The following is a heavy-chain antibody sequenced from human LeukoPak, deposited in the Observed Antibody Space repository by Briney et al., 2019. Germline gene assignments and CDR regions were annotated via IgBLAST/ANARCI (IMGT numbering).Heavy chain of an antibody. V-gene: IGHV3-21*01. CDR1: GFTFSTCS. D-gene: IGHD5-18*01. J-gene: IGHJ5*02. Sequence: GVSLRLSCAASGFTFSTCSMNWVRQAPGKGLEWVSSISGSSSYIYYADSVKGLFTISRDSAQDSLYLQMNSLRAEDTAVYYCARGQSYGWFDPWGQGTLVTVSS. CDR3: ARGQSYGWFDP. CDR2: ISGSSSYI.